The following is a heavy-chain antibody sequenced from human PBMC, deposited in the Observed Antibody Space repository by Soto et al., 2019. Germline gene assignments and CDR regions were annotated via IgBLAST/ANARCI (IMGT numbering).Heavy chain of an antibody. CDR2: ISGTGGST. Sequence: EVQLLDSGGGLVQPGGSLRLSCAASGFTFNNYAMNWVRQAPGKGLEWVASISGTGGSTYYADSVTGRFTISRDNSKNTLYWQMNSLRVEDTAVYYCAKDRLGGNFDYWGQGPQVTVSS. CDR1: GFTFNNYA. CDR3: AKDRLGGNFDY. J-gene: IGHJ4*02. V-gene: IGHV3-23*01.